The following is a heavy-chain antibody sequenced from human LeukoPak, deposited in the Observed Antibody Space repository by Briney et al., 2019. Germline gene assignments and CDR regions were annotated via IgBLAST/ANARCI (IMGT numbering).Heavy chain of an antibody. V-gene: IGHV4-31*03. CDR2: IYYNHS. CDR3: ARGNVTPNNWFDP. CDR1: GGSVSSGGYY. J-gene: IGHJ5*02. D-gene: IGHD1-1*01. Sequence: SETLSLTCTVSGGSVSSGGYYWRWVPQHPGKGLEWIGYIYYNHSHYNPSLKSRVSISVDTSKNQFSLNLNSVTAGDTAVYYCARGNVTPNNWFDPWGQGTLVTVSS.